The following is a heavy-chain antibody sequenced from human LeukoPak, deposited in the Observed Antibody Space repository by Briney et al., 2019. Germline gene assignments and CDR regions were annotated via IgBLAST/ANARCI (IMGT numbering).Heavy chain of an antibody. CDR1: GGSISSYY. D-gene: IGHD2-15*01. V-gene: IGHV4-59*01. CDR3: ARLGYCSGGSCYPEDNWFDP. Sequence: SETLSLTCTVSGGSISSYYWSWIRQPPGRGLEWIGYIYYSGSTNYNPSLKSRVTISVDTSKNQFSLKLSSVTAADTAVYYCARLGYCSGGSCYPEDNWFDPWGRGTLVTVSS. CDR2: IYYSGST. J-gene: IGHJ5*02.